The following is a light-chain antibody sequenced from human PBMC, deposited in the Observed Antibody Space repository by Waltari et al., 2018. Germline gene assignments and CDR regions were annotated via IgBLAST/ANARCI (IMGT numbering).Light chain of an antibody. Sequence: HSALTQPPSVSGSPGQPVTISCTGTTNDISTYNRVSWYQQAPGTAPRLIIYEFLNRPHGAPDRFSGSKSGGTASLTISGLQAEDEADYYCTSYTVSDFYVFGTGTKVTVL. V-gene: IGLV2-18*02. CDR2: EFL. CDR3: TSYTVSDFYV. CDR1: TNDISTYNR. J-gene: IGLJ1*01.